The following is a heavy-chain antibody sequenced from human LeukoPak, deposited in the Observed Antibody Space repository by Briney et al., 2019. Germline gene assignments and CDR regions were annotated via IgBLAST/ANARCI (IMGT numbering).Heavy chain of an antibody. V-gene: IGHV3-11*05. CDR3: AKAGYSSGWTAYYYGMDV. J-gene: IGHJ6*02. D-gene: IGHD6-19*01. CDR2: ISSSSSYT. CDR1: GFTFSDYY. Sequence: GGSLRLSCAASGFTFSDYYMSWIRQAPGKGLEWVSYISSSSSYTNYADSVKGRFTISRDNAKNSLYLQMNSLRAEDTALYYCAKAGYSSGWTAYYYGMDVWGQGTTVTVSS.